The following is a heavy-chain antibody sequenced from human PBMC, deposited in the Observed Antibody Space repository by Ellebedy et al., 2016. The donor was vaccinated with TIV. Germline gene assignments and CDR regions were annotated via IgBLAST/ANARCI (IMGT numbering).Heavy chain of an antibody. D-gene: IGHD3/OR15-3a*01. J-gene: IGHJ3*02. V-gene: IGHV4-39*07. CDR1: GGSISSTSSY. CDR3: AGLKAFDAFDI. CDR2: IYYSGST. Sequence: SETLSLTCTVSGGSISSTSSYWTWIRQPPGKGLEWIGSIYYSGSTYYNPSLKSRVTISEDTSKNQFSLKLSSVTAADTAVYFCAGLKAFDAFDIWGQGTMVTVSS.